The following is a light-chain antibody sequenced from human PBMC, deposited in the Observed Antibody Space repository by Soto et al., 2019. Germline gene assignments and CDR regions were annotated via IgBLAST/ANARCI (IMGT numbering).Light chain of an antibody. V-gene: IGLV4-69*01. J-gene: IGLJ3*02. CDR3: QTWGTGIRV. Sequence: QLVLTQSPSASASPGASVKLTCTLSSGHSSYVIAWHQQQPEKGPRYLMKVDSDGSHTKGAGIPDRFSGSSSGAERYLIISSLQSEDEADYYCQTWGTGIRVFGGGTKLTVL. CDR1: SGHSSYV. CDR2: VDSDGSH.